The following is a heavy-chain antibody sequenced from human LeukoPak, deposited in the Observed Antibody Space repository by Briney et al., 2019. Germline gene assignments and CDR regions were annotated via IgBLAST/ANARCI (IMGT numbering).Heavy chain of an antibody. Sequence: SETLSLTCTVSGGSISSYYWSWFRQPPGKGLEWIGYIYYSGSPNYNPSLKSRVTISVDTSKNQFSLKLTSLTAADTAVFYCAGGGGAYGSGSYYPNWFDPWGQGTLVTVSS. CDR2: IYYSGSP. J-gene: IGHJ5*02. V-gene: IGHV4-59*01. D-gene: IGHD3-10*01. CDR3: AGGGGAYGSGSYYPNWFDP. CDR1: GGSISSYY.